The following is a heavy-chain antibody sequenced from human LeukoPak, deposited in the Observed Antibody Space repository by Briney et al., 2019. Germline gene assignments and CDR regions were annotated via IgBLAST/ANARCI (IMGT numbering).Heavy chain of an antibody. D-gene: IGHD3-10*01. Sequence: SETLSLTCTVSGGSIFSSNSYWGWIRQPPGKGLEWIGSIYYSGSTYYNPSLKSRVTISVDTSKNQFSLKLSSVTAADTAVYYCARHSITMVRGDPRGAFDIWGQGTMVTVSS. CDR2: IYYSGST. CDR1: GGSIFSSNSY. CDR3: ARHSITMVRGDPRGAFDI. J-gene: IGHJ3*02. V-gene: IGHV4-39*07.